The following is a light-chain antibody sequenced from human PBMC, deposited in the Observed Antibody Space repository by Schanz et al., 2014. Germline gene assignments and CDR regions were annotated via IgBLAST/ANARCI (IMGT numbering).Light chain of an antibody. CDR1: ETVNGRL. CDR2: NAP. CDR3: QQFGGSPLT. V-gene: IGKV3-20*01. J-gene: IGKJ4*01. Sequence: EIVLTQSPGTLSLSPGETATLSCRASETVNGRLLAWYQQKPGHAPMLLIYNAPRRATGIPVRFSGSGSGTDFILAISRLAPEDFAVYYCQQFGGSPLTFGAGTKVDIK.